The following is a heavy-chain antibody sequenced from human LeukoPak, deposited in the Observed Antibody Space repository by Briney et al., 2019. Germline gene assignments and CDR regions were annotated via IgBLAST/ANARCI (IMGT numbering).Heavy chain of an antibody. J-gene: IGHJ4*02. V-gene: IGHV4-39*07. Sequence: SETLSLTCTVSGGSISSSNYYWGWIRQPPGKGLGWVANIYYSGSTYYNPSLKSRVTISVDTSNNQFSLKLSSVTAADTAVYYCARETRLFSVSSLYYFDYWGQGTLVTVSS. CDR3: ARETRLFSVSSLYYFDY. CDR1: GGSISSSNYY. CDR2: IYYSGST.